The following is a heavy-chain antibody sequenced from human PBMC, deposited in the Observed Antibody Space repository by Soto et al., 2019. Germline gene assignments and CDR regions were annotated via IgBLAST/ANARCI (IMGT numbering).Heavy chain of an antibody. Sequence: SETLSLTCTVSGGSISSGGYYWSWIRQHPGKGLEWIGYIYYSGSTYYNPSLKSRVTISVDTSKNQFSLKLSSVTAADTAVYYCARGTSVGITIFGRVGGMDVWGQGTTVTVSS. CDR3: ARGTSVGITIFGRVGGMDV. V-gene: IGHV4-31*03. CDR2: IYYSGST. J-gene: IGHJ6*02. CDR1: GGSISSGGYY. D-gene: IGHD3-3*01.